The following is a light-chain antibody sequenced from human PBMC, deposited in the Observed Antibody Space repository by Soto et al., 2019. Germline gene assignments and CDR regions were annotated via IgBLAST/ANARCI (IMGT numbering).Light chain of an antibody. CDR2: EVS. CDR3: SLYRNSNTV. J-gene: IGLJ1*01. Sequence: QSALTQPPSVSGSPGQSVTISCTGTSSDVGSDNRVSWYQQPPGTAPKLLIYEVSNRPSGVPDRFSGSKSGNTASLTISGLQPEDEADYYCSLYRNSNTVFGTGTKLTVL. V-gene: IGLV2-18*01. CDR1: SSDVGSDNR.